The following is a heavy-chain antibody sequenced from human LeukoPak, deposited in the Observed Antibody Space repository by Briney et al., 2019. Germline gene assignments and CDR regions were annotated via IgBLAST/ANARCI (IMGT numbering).Heavy chain of an antibody. J-gene: IGHJ4*02. Sequence: GGSLRLSCAASGFTFDDYAMHWVRQAPGKGLGGVSGISWNSGSIGSAGSVKGRFTISRDNAKISLYLPMNSLRAEDTALYYCAKGLDLSVTTYYFDYWGQGTLVSVSS. CDR3: AKGLDLSVTTYYFDY. D-gene: IGHD4-17*01. V-gene: IGHV3-9*01. CDR2: ISWNSGSI. CDR1: GFTFDDYA.